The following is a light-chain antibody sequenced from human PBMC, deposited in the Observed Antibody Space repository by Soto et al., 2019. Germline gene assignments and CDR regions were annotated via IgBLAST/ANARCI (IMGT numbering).Light chain of an antibody. J-gene: IGKJ1*01. CDR2: RAS. CDR3: QQYHNLWT. Sequence: EIVMTQSPATLSVSPGERATLSCTASHYVYSNVAWFQQRPGQAPSLLIYRASTRATGTPARFSGSGSGTEFTLTITSLQSEDFALYYCQQYHNLWTFGQGTMVDIK. CDR1: HYVYSN. V-gene: IGKV3-15*01.